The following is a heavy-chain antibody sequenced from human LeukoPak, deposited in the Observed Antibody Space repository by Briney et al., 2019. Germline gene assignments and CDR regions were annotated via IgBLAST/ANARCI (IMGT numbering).Heavy chain of an antibody. CDR1: AGSITTYY. D-gene: IGHD6-6*01. CDR2: IFFSGST. Sequence: KPSETLSLTCTVSAGSITTYYWSWFRQPPGKGLEWIGYIFFSGSTNYNPSLKSRVTISLDTSKNQLSLKLSSVTAADTAVYYCARDLGKDSSSAQYYYYYYMDVWGKGTTVTVSS. V-gene: IGHV4-59*01. CDR3: ARDLGKDSSSAQYYYYYYMDV. J-gene: IGHJ6*03.